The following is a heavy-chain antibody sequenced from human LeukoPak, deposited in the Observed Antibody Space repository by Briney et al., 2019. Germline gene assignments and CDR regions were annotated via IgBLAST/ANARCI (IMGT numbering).Heavy chain of an antibody. Sequence: GGSLGLSCAASGFTFSSYSMNWVRQAPGKGLEWVSSISCSSSYIYYADSVKGRFTISRDNAKNSLYLQMNSLRAEDTAVYYCARDAYRLDWGQGTLVTVSS. D-gene: IGHD6-19*01. CDR2: ISCSSSYI. CDR1: GFTFSSYS. J-gene: IGHJ4*02. CDR3: ARDAYRLD. V-gene: IGHV3-21*01.